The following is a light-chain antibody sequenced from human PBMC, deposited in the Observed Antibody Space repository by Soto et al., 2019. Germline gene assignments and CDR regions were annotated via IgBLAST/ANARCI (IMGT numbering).Light chain of an antibody. Sequence: AIRMTQSPSSFSASTGDRVTITCRASQGISSYLAWYQQKPGKAPKLLIYAPSTLQSGVPARFSGSGTGKDFTLTISGLQSEDFATDYCQQYYSYPRTFGGGTKVEIK. J-gene: IGKJ4*02. CDR3: QQYYSYPRT. V-gene: IGKV1-8*01. CDR1: QGISSY. CDR2: APS.